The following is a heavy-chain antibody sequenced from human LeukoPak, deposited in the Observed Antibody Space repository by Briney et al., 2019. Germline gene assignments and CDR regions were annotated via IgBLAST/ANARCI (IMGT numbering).Heavy chain of an antibody. CDR3: ARARGYYDSSGYLDY. D-gene: IGHD3-22*01. V-gene: IGHV3-53*01. CDR2: IYSGGST. J-gene: IGHJ4*02. Sequence: GGSLRLSCAASGFTVSSNYMSWVRQAPGKGLEWVSVIYSGGSTYYADSVKGRFTISRDNSKNTLYLQMNSLRAEDTAVYYCARARGYYDSSGYLDYWGQGTLVTVYS. CDR1: GFTVSSNY.